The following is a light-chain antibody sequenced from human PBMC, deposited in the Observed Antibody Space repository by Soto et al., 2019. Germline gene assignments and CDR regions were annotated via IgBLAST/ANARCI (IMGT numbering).Light chain of an antibody. CDR2: EVS. CDR3: SSYTSTSSYV. CDR1: SSDIGDYNY. Sequence: QSVLTQPASVSGSPGQSISISCTGPSSDIGDYNYVSWYQQHPGKAPKLMIYEVSNRPSGISNRFSGSKSGNTASLTISGLQADDEADYYCSSYTSTSSYVFGTGTKVTVL. J-gene: IGLJ1*01. V-gene: IGLV2-14*01.